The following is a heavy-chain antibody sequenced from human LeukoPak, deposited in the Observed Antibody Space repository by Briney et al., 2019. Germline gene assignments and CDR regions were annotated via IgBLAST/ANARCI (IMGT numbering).Heavy chain of an antibody. CDR1: GGSISSGGYY. CDR3: ARGGLTVAPRGGMDV. D-gene: IGHD4-23*01. CDR2: IYYSGST. Sequence: PSETLSLTCTVSGGSISSGGYYWSWIRQHPGKGLEWIGYIYYSGSTYYNPSLKSRVTISVDTSKNQFSLKLSSVTAVDTAVYYCARGGLTVAPRGGMDVWGQGTTVTVSS. V-gene: IGHV4-31*03. J-gene: IGHJ6*02.